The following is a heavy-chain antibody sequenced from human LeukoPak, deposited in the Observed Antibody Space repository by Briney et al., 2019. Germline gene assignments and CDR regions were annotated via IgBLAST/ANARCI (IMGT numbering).Heavy chain of an antibody. J-gene: IGHJ4*02. CDR2: INTQGTYT. V-gene: IGHV3-74*01. CDR1: GITFSSYW. CDR3: VIDLGDYNDF. Sequence: PGGSLRLSCALSGITFSSYWMHWVRQDPGRGLLWVSRINTQGTYTNYADSVKGRFTISRDNAKNTLYLQMSSLRADDTAVYYCVIDLGDYNDFWGQGTLVSVSS. D-gene: IGHD2-15*01.